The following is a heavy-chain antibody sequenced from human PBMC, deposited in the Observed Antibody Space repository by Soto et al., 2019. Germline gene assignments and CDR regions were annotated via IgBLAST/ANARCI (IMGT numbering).Heavy chain of an antibody. Sequence: VQLVESGVGLVQPGGSLRISCAASGSDFTNAWLSWVRQAPGKRPEWVGRIKNKVAGGATDYAAPVKGRFTVSRDDSETPLYLAMNSLTPEDPVVYYCTTDFQWELHAHGYWGRGALVTVSS. CDR2: IKNKVAGGAT. J-gene: IGHJ4*02. CDR3: TTDFQWELHAHGY. V-gene: IGHV3-15*01. D-gene: IGHD1-26*01. CDR1: GSDFTNAW.